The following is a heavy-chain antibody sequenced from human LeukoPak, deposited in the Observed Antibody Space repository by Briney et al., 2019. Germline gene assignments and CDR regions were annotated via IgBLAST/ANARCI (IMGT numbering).Heavy chain of an antibody. D-gene: IGHD3-22*01. J-gene: IGHJ4*02. CDR1: GFTFNNYG. Sequence: PGGSLRLSCAASGFTFNNYGMSWVRQAPGRGLEWVSAISRDGGDTIYADSVKGRFTISRDNSKNTVYLQMNSLRAEDTALYYCAKLGHTSGYYARHSDYWGQGTLVTVSS. CDR2: ISRDGGDT. V-gene: IGHV3-23*01. CDR3: AKLGHTSGYYARHSDY.